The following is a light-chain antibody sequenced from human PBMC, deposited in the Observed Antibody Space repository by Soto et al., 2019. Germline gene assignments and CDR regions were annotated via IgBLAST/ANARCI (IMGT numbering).Light chain of an antibody. CDR3: LHDYDYPLT. J-gene: IGKJ1*01. CDR2: GAS. CDR1: QGIRTD. V-gene: IGKV1-6*01. Sequence: QVNQSASSLSASVGDTIILTCRSSQGIRTDLGWYQQKPGKAPVLLISGASDLQSGVSSRFSGRGSGTEFTLTISSLQPEDFATYYCLHDYDYPLTFGPGTKVDI.